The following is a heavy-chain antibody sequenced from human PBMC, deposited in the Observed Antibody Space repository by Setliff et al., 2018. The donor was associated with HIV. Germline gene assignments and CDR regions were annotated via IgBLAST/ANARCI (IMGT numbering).Heavy chain of an antibody. CDR1: GFTFRSYW. CDR3: ARGGADILTGCDY. V-gene: IGHV3-20*04. J-gene: IGHJ4*02. D-gene: IGHD3-9*01. Sequence: GGSLRLSCAASGFTFRSYWMSWVRQAPGKGLEWVSGINWNGGSTGYADSVKGRFTISRDNAENSLSLQMNSLRAEDTALYYCARGGADILTGCDYWGQGTLVTVSS. CDR2: INWNGGST.